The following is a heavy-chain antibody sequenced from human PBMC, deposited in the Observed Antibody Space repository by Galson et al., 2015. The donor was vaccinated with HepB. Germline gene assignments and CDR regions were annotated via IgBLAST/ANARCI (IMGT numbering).Heavy chain of an antibody. J-gene: IGHJ3*02. Sequence: SVKVSCKASGGTFSTYAISWVRQAPGQGLGWMGGIIPMFGTLNYAQNFQGRVTITADESTNTAYMELSSLKSEDTAVHYCARGGGYYDSSGYYGAFDIWGQGTMVTVSS. CDR1: GGTFSTYA. CDR2: IIPMFGTL. D-gene: IGHD3-22*01. V-gene: IGHV1-69*13. CDR3: ARGGGYYDSSGYYGAFDI.